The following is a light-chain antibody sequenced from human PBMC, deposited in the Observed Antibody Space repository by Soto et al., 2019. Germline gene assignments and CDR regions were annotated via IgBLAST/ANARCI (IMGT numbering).Light chain of an antibody. CDR2: DAS. V-gene: IGKV3-20*01. CDR1: QSVSNNY. Sequence: ILLSMSPGTLSLAPGERATLSCRASQSVSNNYLAWYQQKPGQAPRLLIYDASNRATGIPDRFSGSGSGTDFTLTIGRLEPGDFAVYYCLHYGGSPLTFGQGTRLEIK. CDR3: LHYGGSPLT. J-gene: IGKJ5*01.